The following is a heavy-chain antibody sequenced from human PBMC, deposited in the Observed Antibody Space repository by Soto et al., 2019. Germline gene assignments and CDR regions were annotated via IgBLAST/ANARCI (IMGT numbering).Heavy chain of an antibody. CDR3: AKGRGNNLQYFDY. D-gene: IGHD1-1*01. CDR1: GFTFSSYA. CDR2: ISGSGGGT. J-gene: IGHJ4*02. Sequence: EVQLLDSGGGLVQPGGSLRLSCATSGFTFSSYAMTWVRQAPGKGLEWVSSISGSGGGTYYADSVKGRFTISRDNSKNTLYLQRNSLRAEDTAVYYCAKGRGNNLQYFDYWGQGTLVTVSS. V-gene: IGHV3-23*01.